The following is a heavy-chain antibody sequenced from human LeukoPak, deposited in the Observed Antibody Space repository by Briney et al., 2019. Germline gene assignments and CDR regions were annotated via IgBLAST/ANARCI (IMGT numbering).Heavy chain of an antibody. CDR2: MNPNSGNT. Sequence: ASVKVSCKASGYTFTSYDINWVRQPTGQGLEGMGWMNPNSGNTGYAQKFQGRVTMTRNTSISTAYMELSSLRSEDTAVYYCASSDNVLLWFGELLLDYWGQGTLVTVSS. CDR3: ASSDNVLLWFGELLLDY. CDR1: GYTFTSYD. V-gene: IGHV1-8*02. D-gene: IGHD3-10*01. J-gene: IGHJ4*02.